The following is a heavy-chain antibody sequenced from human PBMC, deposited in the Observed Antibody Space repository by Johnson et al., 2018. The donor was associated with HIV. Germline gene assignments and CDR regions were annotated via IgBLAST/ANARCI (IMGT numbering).Heavy chain of an antibody. J-gene: IGHJ3*02. CDR3: ANSRGYGDAFDI. CDR1: GFTFSSYG. CDR2: IFRGDST. Sequence: VQLVESGGGVVQPGRSLRLSCAASGFTFSSYGFHWVRQAPGKGLEWVSVIFRGDSTHYADSVRGRFTISRDNAKNSLYLQMNSLRAEDTAVYYCANSRGYGDAFDIWGQGTMVTVSS. V-gene: IGHV3-NL1*01. D-gene: IGHD5-18*01.